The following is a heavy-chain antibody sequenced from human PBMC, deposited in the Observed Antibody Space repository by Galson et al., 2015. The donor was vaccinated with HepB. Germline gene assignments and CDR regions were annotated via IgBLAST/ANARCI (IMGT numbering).Heavy chain of an antibody. J-gene: IGHJ4*02. CDR1: GFSLSSNGVG. CDR3: VHNRYGDYAGMGFHF. D-gene: IGHD4-17*01. Sequence: PALVKPTQTLTLTCTFSGFSLSSNGVGVGWIRQPPGKALEWLALIYWDDDKRYSPSLKSRLTITKDTSKNQVVLAMTNMDPVDTATYYCVHNRYGDYAGMGFHFWGQGTLATVSS. V-gene: IGHV2-5*02. CDR2: IYWDDDK.